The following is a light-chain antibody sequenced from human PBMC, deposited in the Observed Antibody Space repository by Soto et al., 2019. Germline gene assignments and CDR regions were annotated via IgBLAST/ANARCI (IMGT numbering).Light chain of an antibody. CDR3: QQYDDLPLT. J-gene: IGKJ4*01. Sequence: DIQMTQSPSSLSASVGDRVTITCQASQDISNYLNWYQQKPGKAPKLLIYDASNLETGVPSRFSGSGSGTDFSFTISSLQPEDIATYHCQQYDDLPLTFGGGTKMEIK. CDR1: QDISNY. CDR2: DAS. V-gene: IGKV1-33*01.